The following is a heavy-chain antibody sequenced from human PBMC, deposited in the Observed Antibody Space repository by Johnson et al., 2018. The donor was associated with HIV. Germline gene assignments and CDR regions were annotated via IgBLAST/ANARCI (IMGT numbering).Heavy chain of an antibody. CDR1: GFTFSDYY. D-gene: IGHD5-18*01. CDR2: MSSSGSTI. Sequence: QVQLVESGGGLVQPGGSLRLSCAASGFTFSDYYMNWIRQAPGKGLEWVSYMSSSGSTIYYADSVKGRFTISRDKAKNSLYLQMNSLRVEDTAVYYCARDRGYLDAFDVWGQVTMVTVSS. V-gene: IGHV3-11*04. J-gene: IGHJ3*01. CDR3: ARDRGYLDAFDV.